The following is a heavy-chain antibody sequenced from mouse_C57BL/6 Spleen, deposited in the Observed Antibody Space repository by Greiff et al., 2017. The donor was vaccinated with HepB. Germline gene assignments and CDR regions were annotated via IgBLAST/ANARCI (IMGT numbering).Heavy chain of an antibody. Sequence: EVQRVESGGGLVQPGGSMKLSCVASGFTFSNYWMNWVRQSPEKGLEWVAQIRLKSDNYATHYAESVKGRFTISRDDSKSSVYLQMNNLRAEDTGIYYCTGGRLREFAYWGQGTLVTVSA. J-gene: IGHJ3*01. CDR1: GFTFSNYW. V-gene: IGHV6-3*01. CDR3: TGGRLREFAY. D-gene: IGHD2-4*01. CDR2: IRLKSDNYAT.